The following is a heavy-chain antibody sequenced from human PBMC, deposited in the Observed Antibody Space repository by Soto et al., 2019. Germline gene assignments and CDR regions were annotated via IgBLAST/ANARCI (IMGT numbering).Heavy chain of an antibody. Sequence: ASVKVSCKASGGTFSSYAISWVRQAPEQGLEWMGGIIPIFGTANYAQKFQGRVTITADESTSTAYMELSSPRSEDTAVYYCARXNLMSVTTWRGMDVWGQGTTVTVSS. CDR1: GGTFSSYA. CDR3: ARXNLMSVTTWRGMDV. CDR2: IIPIFGTA. J-gene: IGHJ6*02. V-gene: IGHV1-69*13. D-gene: IGHD4-17*01.